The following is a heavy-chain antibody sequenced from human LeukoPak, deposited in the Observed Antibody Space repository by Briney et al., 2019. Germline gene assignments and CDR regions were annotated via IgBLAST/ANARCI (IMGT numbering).Heavy chain of an antibody. D-gene: IGHD6-6*01. J-gene: IGHJ4*02. CDR2: IYYSGST. V-gene: IGHV4-39*01. CDR3: ATLGDSSSTKFDY. CDR1: GGSISSSSYY. Sequence: SETLSLTCNVSGGSISSSSYYWGWIRQPPGKGLEWIGSIYYSGSTYYNPSLKSRVTISVDTSKNQFSLKLSSVTAADTAVYYCATLGDSSSTKFDYWGQGTLVTVSS.